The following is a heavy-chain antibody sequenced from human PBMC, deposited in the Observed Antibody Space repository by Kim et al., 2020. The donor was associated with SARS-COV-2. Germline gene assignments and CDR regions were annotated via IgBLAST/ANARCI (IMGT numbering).Heavy chain of an antibody. CDR1: GFTFGDYA. CDR2: IRSKAYGGTT. CDR3: TRDRPWYYYYYGMDV. V-gene: IGHV3-49*03. Sequence: GGSLRLSCTASGFTFGDYAMSWFRQAPGKGLEWVGFIRSKAYGGTTEYAASVKGRFTISRDDSKSIAYLQMNSLKTEDTAVYYCTRDRPWYYYYYGMDVWGQGTTVTVSS. J-gene: IGHJ6*02.